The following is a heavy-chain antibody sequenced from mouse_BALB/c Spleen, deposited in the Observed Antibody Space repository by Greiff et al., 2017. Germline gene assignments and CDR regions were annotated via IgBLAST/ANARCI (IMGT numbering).Heavy chain of an antibody. V-gene: IGHV1-4*02. CDR1: GYTFTSYT. D-gene: IGHD2-3*01. Sequence: QVQLQQSAAELARPGASVKMSCKASGYTFTSYTMHWVKQRPGQGLEWIGYINPSSGYTEYNQKFKDKTTLTADKSSSTAYMQLSSLTSEDSAVYYCASPYDGEAYWGQGTLVTVSA. CDR3: ASPYDGEAY. J-gene: IGHJ3*01. CDR2: INPSSGYT.